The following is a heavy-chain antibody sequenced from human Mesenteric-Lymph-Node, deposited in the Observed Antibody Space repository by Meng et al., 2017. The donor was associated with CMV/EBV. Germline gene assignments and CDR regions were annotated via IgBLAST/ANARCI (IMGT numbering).Heavy chain of an antibody. Sequence: LTCDDYGMHGVRQAPGKGLEWVSVVSWDGGSTFYADSVKGRFTISRDNSKNSLYLQMNSLRAEDTAIYYCAKTSHYDFWSGYSYYFDSWGQGTLVTVSS. CDR1: LTCDDYG. D-gene: IGHD3-3*01. V-gene: IGHV3-43D*04. J-gene: IGHJ4*02. CDR3: AKTSHYDFWSGYSYYFDS. CDR2: VSWDGGST.